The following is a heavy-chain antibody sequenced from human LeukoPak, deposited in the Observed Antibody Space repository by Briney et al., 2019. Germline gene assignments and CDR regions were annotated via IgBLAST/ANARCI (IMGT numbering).Heavy chain of an antibody. Sequence: GGSLRLSCSASGFTFSTYWMSWVRQVPGKGLEWVGQTVSEIDGGTTDYAAPVKGRFTISRDDSKSTLYLQMNSLKIEDTAVYYCTTDEDWNYARKDVWGQGATVIVSS. J-gene: IGHJ6*02. CDR3: TTDEDWNYARKDV. D-gene: IGHD1-7*01. CDR1: GFTFSTYW. V-gene: IGHV3-15*04. CDR2: TVSEIDGGTT.